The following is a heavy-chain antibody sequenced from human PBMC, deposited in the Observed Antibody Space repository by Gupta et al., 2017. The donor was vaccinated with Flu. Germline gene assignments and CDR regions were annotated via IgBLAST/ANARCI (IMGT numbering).Heavy chain of an antibody. V-gene: IGHV3-30*18. Sequence: QEQVVESGGDVVQPGRSLRLSCAASGFSLRHYGMHWVRQAPGKGLEWMAVISHDGSDKYYADSVKGRFTISRDNSKNTLYLQMNSLRIEDTAVYYCAKDWKWNYNNYGMNVWGQGTTVTVSS. CDR3: AKDWKWNYNNYGMNV. J-gene: IGHJ6*02. CDR1: GFSLRHYG. CDR2: ISHDGSDK. D-gene: IGHD5-24*01.